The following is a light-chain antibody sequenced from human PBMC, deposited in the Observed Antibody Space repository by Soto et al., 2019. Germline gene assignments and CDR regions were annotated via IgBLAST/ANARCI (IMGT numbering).Light chain of an antibody. V-gene: IGKV3-20*01. Sequence: EIVLTQSPDTLSLSPGESATLSCRASQSVSSYYLAWYQQKPGRAPRLLIYGASNRATGIPDRFSGRGSGTDFTLTISRLEPEDFAVFYCQQYDDSITFGQGTRLEIE. J-gene: IGKJ5*01. CDR2: GAS. CDR1: QSVSSYY. CDR3: QQYDDSIT.